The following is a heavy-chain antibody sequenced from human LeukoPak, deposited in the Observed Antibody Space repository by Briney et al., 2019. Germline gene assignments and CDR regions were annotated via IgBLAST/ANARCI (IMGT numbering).Heavy chain of an antibody. CDR2: ISSSSTYI. CDR3: ARDVGRVYGDYVFDY. Sequence: GGSLRLSCAASGFTFSNYNMNWVRQAPGKGLEWVSFISSSSTYIYYADSVKGRFTISRDDAKNSLYLQLNSLRAEDTAVYYCARDVGRVYGDYVFDYWGQGTLVTVSS. CDR1: GFTFSNYN. D-gene: IGHD4-17*01. V-gene: IGHV3-21*01. J-gene: IGHJ4*02.